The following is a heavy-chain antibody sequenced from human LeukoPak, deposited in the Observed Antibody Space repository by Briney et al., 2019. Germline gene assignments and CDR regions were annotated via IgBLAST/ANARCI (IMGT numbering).Heavy chain of an antibody. CDR3: ASPIAAPRASDI. CDR2: IIPILGIA. Sequence: SVKVSCKASGGTFSSYAISWVRQAPGQGLEWMGRIIPILGIANYAQKFQGRVTITADKSTSTAYMELSSLRSEDTAVYYCASPIAAPRASDIWGQGTMVTVSS. CDR1: GGTFSSYA. V-gene: IGHV1-69*04. D-gene: IGHD6-13*01. J-gene: IGHJ3*02.